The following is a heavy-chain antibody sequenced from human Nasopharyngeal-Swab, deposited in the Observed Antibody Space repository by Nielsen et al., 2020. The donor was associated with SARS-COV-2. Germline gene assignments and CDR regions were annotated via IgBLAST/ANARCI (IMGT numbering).Heavy chain of an antibody. J-gene: IGHJ6*02. CDR3: ARGVDSSSWYFPYYYYGMDV. V-gene: IGHV3-21*01. D-gene: IGHD6-13*01. CDR2: ISSSSSYV. Sequence: GESLKISLAAPGFTFSSFSMNLVRQAPGKGLELVSSISSSSSYVYYADSVKGRFTISRDNAKNSLYLQMNSLRAEDTAVYYCARGVDSSSWYFPYYYYGMDVWGQGTTVTVSS. CDR1: GFTFSSFS.